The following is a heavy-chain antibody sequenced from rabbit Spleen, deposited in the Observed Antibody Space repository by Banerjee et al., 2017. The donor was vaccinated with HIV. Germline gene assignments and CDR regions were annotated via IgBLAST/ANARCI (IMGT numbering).Heavy chain of an antibody. D-gene: IGHD7-1*01. CDR1: GVSFSGDSY. Sequence: QSLEESGGDLVKPGASLTLTCIASGVSFSGDSYLCWVRQAPGRGLEWIACIDAGSSGNTYYASWAKGRFTISKTSSTTVTLKMTSLTAADTATYFCARASGATTTYNNGYFDLWGQGTLVTVS. J-gene: IGHJ4*01. V-gene: IGHV1S40*01. CDR3: ARASGATTTYNNGYFDL. CDR2: IDAGSSGNT.